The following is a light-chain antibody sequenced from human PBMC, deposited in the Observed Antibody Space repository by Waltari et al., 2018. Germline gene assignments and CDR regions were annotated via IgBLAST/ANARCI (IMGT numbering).Light chain of an antibody. CDR2: KAS. CDR1: QSISSW. CDR3: QQYNSYSYT. V-gene: IGKV1-5*03. J-gene: IGKJ2*01. Sequence: TCRASQSISSWLAWYQQKPGKAPKLLIYKASSLESGVPSRFSGSGSGTDFTLTISSLQPDDFATYYCQQYNSYSYTFGQGTKLEIK.